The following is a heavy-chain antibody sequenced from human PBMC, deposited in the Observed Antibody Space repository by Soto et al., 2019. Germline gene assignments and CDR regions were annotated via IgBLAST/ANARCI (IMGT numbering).Heavy chain of an antibody. D-gene: IGHD2-15*01. CDR2: INHSGST. Sequence: SETLSLTCAVYGGSFSGYYWSWIRQPPGKGLEWIGEINHSGSTNYNPSLKSRVTISVDTSKNQFSLKLSSVTAADTAVYYCARRRRMVAATPFDYWGQGTLVTVSS. V-gene: IGHV4-34*01. CDR1: GGSFSGYY. J-gene: IGHJ4*02. CDR3: ARRRRMVAATPFDY.